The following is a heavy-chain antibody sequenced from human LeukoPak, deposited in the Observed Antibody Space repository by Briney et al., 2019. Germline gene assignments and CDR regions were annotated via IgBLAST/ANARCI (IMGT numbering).Heavy chain of an antibody. D-gene: IGHD3-3*01. Sequence: ASVKVSCKASGHTFTNFALNWLRQAPGQGLDWVGWINTNNGETKIARKLQGRVRMTTDTSTSTAYMELRSLRSDDTAVYYCARVYQASGILEGDDYWGQGTLVTVSS. CDR3: ARVYQASGILEGDDY. J-gene: IGHJ4*02. CDR2: INTNNGET. V-gene: IGHV1-18*01. CDR1: GHTFTNFA.